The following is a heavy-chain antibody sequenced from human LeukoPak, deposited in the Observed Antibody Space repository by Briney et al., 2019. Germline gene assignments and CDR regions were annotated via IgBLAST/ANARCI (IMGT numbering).Heavy chain of an antibody. Sequence: PSETLSLTCTVSGGSISSSSYYWGWIRQPPGKGLEWIGSIYYSGGTYYNPSLKSRVTISVDTSKNQFSLKLSSVTAADTAVYYCARGTVAGTWDFDYWGQGTLVTVSS. D-gene: IGHD6-19*01. V-gene: IGHV4-39*07. J-gene: IGHJ4*02. CDR2: IYYSGGT. CDR3: ARGTVAGTWDFDY. CDR1: GGSISSSSYY.